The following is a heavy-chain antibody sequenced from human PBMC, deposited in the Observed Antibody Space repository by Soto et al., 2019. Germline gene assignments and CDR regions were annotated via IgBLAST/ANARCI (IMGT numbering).Heavy chain of an antibody. Sequence: ASVKVSCKASGYTFTSYYMHWVRQAPGQGLEWMGIINPSGGSTSFAQKFQGRLTMTGDTSIDTAYMDLTSLTSEDTAVYYCAITPGWFAGMAVWGQGTTVTVSS. CDR1: GYTFTSYY. CDR2: INPSGGST. D-gene: IGHD6-19*01. V-gene: IGHV1-46*01. J-gene: IGHJ6*02. CDR3: AITPGWFAGMAV.